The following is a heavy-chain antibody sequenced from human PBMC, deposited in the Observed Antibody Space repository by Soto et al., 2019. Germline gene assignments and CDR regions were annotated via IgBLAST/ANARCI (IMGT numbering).Heavy chain of an antibody. CDR2: ISGSGGST. Sequence: EVQLLESGGGLVQPGGSLRLSCAASGFTFSSYAMSWVRQAPGKGLEWVSAISGSGGSTYYAHSVKGRFTISRDNSKNPLYLQMNGLKAEDTAVYYCAKDYLAQDGVILFDYLGQGTLVTVSS. CDR3: AKDYLAQDGVILFDY. D-gene: IGHD3-16*02. V-gene: IGHV3-23*01. CDR1: GFTFSSYA. J-gene: IGHJ4*02.